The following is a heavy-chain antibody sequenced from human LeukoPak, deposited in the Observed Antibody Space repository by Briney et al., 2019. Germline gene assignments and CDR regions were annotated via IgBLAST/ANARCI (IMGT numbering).Heavy chain of an antibody. CDR2: IKQDGSVK. D-gene: IGHD6-6*01. J-gene: IGHJ6*03. V-gene: IGHV3-7*01. CDR1: GFTFSSYG. Sequence: PGRSLRLSCAASGFTFSSYGMHWVRQAPEKGLEWVANIKQDGSVKYYVDSVKGRFAISRDNAKDSLYLQMNSLRAEDTAVYHCARVIAARPARRTYYYMDVWGKGTTVTVSS. CDR3: ARVIAARPARRTYYYMDV.